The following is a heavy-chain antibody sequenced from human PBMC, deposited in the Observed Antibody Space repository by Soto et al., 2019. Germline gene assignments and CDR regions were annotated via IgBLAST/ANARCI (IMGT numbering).Heavy chain of an antibody. J-gene: IGHJ4*02. CDR3: ARAGDWNYVQDF. Sequence: GGSLRLSCAASVFTFTNYRIHWVRQAPGKGLVWVARINSDGTRINYADSVKGRFTISRDNAKNTVFLQMNSLRDEDSAVYFCARAGDWNYVQDFWGQGTMVTVSS. CDR1: VFTFTNYR. V-gene: IGHV3-74*01. D-gene: IGHD1-7*01. CDR2: INSDGTRI.